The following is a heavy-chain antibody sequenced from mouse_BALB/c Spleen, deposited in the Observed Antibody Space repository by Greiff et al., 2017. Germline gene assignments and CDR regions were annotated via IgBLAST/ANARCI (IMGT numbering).Heavy chain of an antibody. CDR1: GFTFSSYY. J-gene: IGHJ4*01. Sequence: EVKVVESGGGLVKLGGSLKLSCAASGFTFSSYYMSWVRQTPEKRLELVAAINSNGGSTYYPDTVKGRFTISRDNAKNTLYLQMSSLKSEDTALYYCARHGGSGYSYYYAMDYWGQGTSVTVSS. CDR3: ARHGGSGYSYYYAMDY. CDR2: INSNGGST. D-gene: IGHD3-1*01. V-gene: IGHV5-6-2*01.